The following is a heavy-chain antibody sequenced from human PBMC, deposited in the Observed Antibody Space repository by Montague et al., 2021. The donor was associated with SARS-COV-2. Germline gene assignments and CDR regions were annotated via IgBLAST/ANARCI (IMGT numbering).Heavy chain of an antibody. V-gene: IGHV4-34*01. CDR1: GGSFSSYY. CDR3: AREVRYYGGYGVKEAFDY. Sequence: SETLSLTCAVYGGSFSSYYWSWIRQPPGKGLEWIGEINYSGSTNYNPSLKSRVTISVDTSKNQFSLKLSSVTAADTAVYYCAREVRYYGGYGVKEAFDYWGQGTMVIVSS. CDR2: INYSGST. J-gene: IGHJ3*01. D-gene: IGHD2-21*01.